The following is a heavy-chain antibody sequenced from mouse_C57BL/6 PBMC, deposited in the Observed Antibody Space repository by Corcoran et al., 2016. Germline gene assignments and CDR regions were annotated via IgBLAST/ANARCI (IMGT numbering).Heavy chain of an antibody. Sequence: DVQLQESGPGLVKPSQSLSLTCSVTGYSITSGYYWNWIRQFPGNKLEWMGYISYDGSNNYNPSLKNRISITRDTSKNQFFLKLNSVTTEDTATYYCASGWHFDVWGTGTTVTVSS. CDR3: ASGWHFDV. J-gene: IGHJ1*03. CDR1: GYSITSGYY. CDR2: ISYDGSN. V-gene: IGHV3-6*01.